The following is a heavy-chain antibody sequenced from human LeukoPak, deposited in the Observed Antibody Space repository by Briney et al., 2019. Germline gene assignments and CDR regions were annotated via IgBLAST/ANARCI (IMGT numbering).Heavy chain of an antibody. V-gene: IGHV1-69*13. CDR2: IIPIFGTA. D-gene: IGHD5-18*01. CDR3: ARDLEGYSYGSY. J-gene: IGHJ4*02. Sequence: SVKVSCKASGGTFSSYAISWVRQAPGQGLEWMGGIIPIFGTANYAQKFQGRVTITADESTSTAYMELSSLRSEDTAVYYCARDLEGYSYGSYWGQGTLVTVSS. CDR1: GGTFSSYA.